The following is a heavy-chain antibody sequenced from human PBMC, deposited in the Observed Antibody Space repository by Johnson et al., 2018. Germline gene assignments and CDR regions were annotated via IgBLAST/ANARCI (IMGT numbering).Heavy chain of an antibody. CDR3: ARWAGNSNTGYHMDV. CDR2: ISHDGSET. J-gene: IGHJ6*03. CDR1: GYTFTIGG. D-gene: IGHD4-23*01. V-gene: IGHV3-30*03. Sequence: QVQLVESGGGVVQPGRSLRVSCEASGYTFTIGGLHWARQAPGKGLEWVAAISHDGSETHYADSVKGRFTISRDDSKNTLYLQMNRLRVEETATDYCARWAGNSNTGYHMDVWGKGTTVSVSS.